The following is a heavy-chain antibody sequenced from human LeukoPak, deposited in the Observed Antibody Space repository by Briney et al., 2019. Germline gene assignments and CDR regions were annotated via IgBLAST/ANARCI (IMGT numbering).Heavy chain of an antibody. V-gene: IGHV4-39*01. CDR3: VRTYCTSTSCYGDSYYGMDV. J-gene: IGHJ6*02. CDR2: ISYSGST. CDR1: GGSISSSSHS. D-gene: IGHD2-2*01. Sequence: SETLSLTCTVSGGSISSSSHSWGWIRQPPGKGLEWIGSISYSGSTYYNPSLKTRVTMSVDTSENQFSLKLSSVTAADSTVYYCVRTYCTSTSCYGDSYYGMDVWGQGTTVTVSS.